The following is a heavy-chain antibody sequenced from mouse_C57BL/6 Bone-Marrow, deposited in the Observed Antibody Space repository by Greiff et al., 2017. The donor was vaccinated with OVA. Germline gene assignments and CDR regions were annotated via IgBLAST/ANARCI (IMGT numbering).Heavy chain of an antibody. J-gene: IGHJ1*03. CDR3: ARLGYWYFDV. D-gene: IGHD4-1*01. CDR2: IWSGGST. V-gene: IGHV2-2*01. CDR1: GFSLTSYG. Sequence: QVQLQQSGPGLVQPSQSLSITCTVSGFSLTSYGVHWVRQSPGKGLEWLGVIWSGGSTDYNAAFIYRLSISKDNSKSQVFFKMNSLQADYTAIYYCARLGYWYFDVWGTGTTVTVSS.